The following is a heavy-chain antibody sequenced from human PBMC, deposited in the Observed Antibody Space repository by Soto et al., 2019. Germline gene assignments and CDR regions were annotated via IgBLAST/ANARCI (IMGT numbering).Heavy chain of an antibody. V-gene: IGHV4-30-4*08. Sequence: PSETLSLTCSVSGGSISGDYYWSWIRQSPEKGLEWIGYIYYSGSSYSNPALQSRLSMSLDTSKNQFSLKLRSVTAADTAVYYCARDTNGLRYWGQGTLVTVSS. CDR1: GGSISGDYY. D-gene: IGHD2-8*01. CDR2: IYYSGSS. CDR3: ARDTNGLRY. J-gene: IGHJ4*02.